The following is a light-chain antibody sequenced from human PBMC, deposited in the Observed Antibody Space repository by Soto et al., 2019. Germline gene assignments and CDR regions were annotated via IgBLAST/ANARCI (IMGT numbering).Light chain of an antibody. CDR3: QQYYSRET. Sequence: DIQMTQSPSTVSASVGDRVTITCRASQPINPWLAWHQQKPGKAPKVLIYKTSDLENGVPSRFTGSGSGTXXXXXXXXXXXDDFATYYCQQYYSRETFGPGTRVEV. CDR1: QPINPW. CDR2: KTS. V-gene: IGKV1-5*03. J-gene: IGKJ1*01.